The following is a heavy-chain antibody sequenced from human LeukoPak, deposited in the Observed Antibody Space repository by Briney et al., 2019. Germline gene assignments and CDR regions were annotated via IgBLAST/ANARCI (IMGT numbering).Heavy chain of an antibody. CDR1: GFAFSSYG. V-gene: IGHV3-30*18. CDR2: ISYDGSNK. D-gene: IGHD3-3*01. CDR3: AKDYDFWRGYSFDY. J-gene: IGHJ4*02. Sequence: GGSLRLSCAASGFAFSSYGMHWVRQAPGKGLEWVAVISYDGSNKYYADSVKGRFTISRDNSKNTLYLQMNSLRAEDTAVYYCAKDYDFWRGYSFDYWGQGTLVTVSS.